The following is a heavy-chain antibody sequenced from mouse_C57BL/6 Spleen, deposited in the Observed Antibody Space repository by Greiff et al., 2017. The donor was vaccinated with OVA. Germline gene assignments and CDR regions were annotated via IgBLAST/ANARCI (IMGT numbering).Heavy chain of an antibody. CDR1: GFTFSSYA. Sequence: EVKLMESGEGLVKPGGSLKLSCAASGFTFSSYAMSWVRQTPEKRLEWVAYISSGGDYIYYADTVKGRFTISRDNARNTLYLQMSSLKSEDTAMYYCTRGWSTITTVVAFDYWGQGTTLTVSS. J-gene: IGHJ2*01. V-gene: IGHV5-9-1*02. CDR3: TRGWSTITTVVAFDY. CDR2: ISSGGDYI. D-gene: IGHD1-1*01.